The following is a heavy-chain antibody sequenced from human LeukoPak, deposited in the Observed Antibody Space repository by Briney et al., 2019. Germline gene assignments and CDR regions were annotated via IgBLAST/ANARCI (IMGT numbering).Heavy chain of an antibody. J-gene: IGHJ3*02. D-gene: IGHD6-6*01. CDR1: GFTFSSYA. Sequence: PGGSVRLSGATSGFTFSSYAMNWVRQAPGKGLEWVSGIGGSGSSRNYADSVKGRFTISRDHSKNTLYLQMSSLRAEDTAVYYCAKAPIKYTSSSDAFDIWGQGTMVTVSS. CDR2: IGGSGSSR. V-gene: IGHV3-23*01. CDR3: AKAPIKYTSSSDAFDI.